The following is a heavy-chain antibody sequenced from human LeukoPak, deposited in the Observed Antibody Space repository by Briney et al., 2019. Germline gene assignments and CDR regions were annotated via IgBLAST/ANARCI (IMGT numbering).Heavy chain of an antibody. D-gene: IGHD6-19*01. CDR2: GDYSGGT. CDR1: GDSFTSVTDY. CDR3: AGERGEEYSSGWYKTNFFDN. J-gene: IGHJ4*02. V-gene: IGHV4-39*07. Sequence: SETLSLTCTVSGDSFTSVTDYWAWIRQPPGRGLEWIASGDYSGGTYYNPSLESRVAISADMSKNQISLKLTSVTGADTAVYYCAGERGEEYSSGWYKTNFFDNWGQGIRVTVSS.